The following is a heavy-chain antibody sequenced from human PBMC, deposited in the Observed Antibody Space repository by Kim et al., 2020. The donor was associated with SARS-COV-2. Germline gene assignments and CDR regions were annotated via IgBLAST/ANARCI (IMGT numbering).Heavy chain of an antibody. V-gene: IGHV3-23*01. D-gene: IGHD2-15*01. CDR2: ISGGGGST. Sequence: GGSLRLSCEASAFSFSSYAMSWVRQAPGKGLQWVAIISGGGGSTSYADSVKGRFTISRDNSKNTLYLQMTSLRAEDTAVYYCAKDVACGGDACYSHFDYWGRGTLVTVSS. CDR3: AKDVACGGDACYSHFDY. CDR1: AFSFSSYA. J-gene: IGHJ4*02.